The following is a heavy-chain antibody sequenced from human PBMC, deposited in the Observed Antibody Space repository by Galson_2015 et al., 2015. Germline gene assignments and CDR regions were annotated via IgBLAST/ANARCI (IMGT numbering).Heavy chain of an antibody. D-gene: IGHD3-10*02. Sequence: SVKVSCKASGYTITNSAINWFRQAPGQGLEWMGWINTNSGNPTYAQDFTGRFVFSLDTSLSTAYLQINDLKSDDTAVYYCARDNNWYYVHWGQGTLVTVSS. V-gene: IGHV7-4-1*02. CDR1: GYTITNSA. J-gene: IGHJ4*02. CDR2: INTNSGNP. CDR3: ARDNNWYYVH.